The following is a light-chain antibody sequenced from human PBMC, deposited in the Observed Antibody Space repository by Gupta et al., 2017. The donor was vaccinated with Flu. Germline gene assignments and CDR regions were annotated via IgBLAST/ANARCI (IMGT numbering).Light chain of an antibody. CDR1: RSDIGACYD. J-gene: IGLJ1*01. CDR2: DNN. Sequence: QSVLTQAPSLSGAPGRRVTIPSAGSRSDIGACYDVYWYQHPPGTAPNLLIYDNNKRPSGVPDRFSGSKSATSASLAITGLQAEDEADYYCPSYDYTMSGYVFGTGTKLTGL. V-gene: IGLV1-40*01. CDR3: PSYDYTMSGYV.